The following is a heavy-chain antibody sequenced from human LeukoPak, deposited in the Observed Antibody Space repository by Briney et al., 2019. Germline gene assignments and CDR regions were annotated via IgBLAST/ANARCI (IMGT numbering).Heavy chain of an antibody. CDR1: GYTFTGYY. J-gene: IGHJ3*02. D-gene: IGHD5-18*01. V-gene: IGHV1-2*04. CDR3: ARGGGYSYGYFSGAFDI. Sequence: ASVKVSCKAFGYTFTGYYMHWVRQAPGQGLEWMGWINPNSGGTNYAQKFQGWVTMTRDTSISTAYMELSRLRSDDTAVYYCARGGGYSYGYFSGAFDIWGQGTMVTVSS. CDR2: INPNSGGT.